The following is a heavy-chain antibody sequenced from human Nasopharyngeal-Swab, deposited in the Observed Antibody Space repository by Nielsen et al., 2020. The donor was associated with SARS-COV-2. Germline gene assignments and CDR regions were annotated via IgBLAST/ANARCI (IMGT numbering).Heavy chain of an antibody. J-gene: IGHJ4*02. CDR3: ARNLYGDYVIDY. CDR1: GFTFSSYS. CDR2: ISSSGRTI. D-gene: IGHD4-17*01. Sequence: GGSLTLSCAVSGFTFSSYSMNWVRQAPGKGLEWVSYISSSGRTIYYDDSVKGRFTISRDNAKNSVFLQMNSTRDEDTAVYYCARNLYGDYVIDYWGRGALVTVSS. V-gene: IGHV3-48*02.